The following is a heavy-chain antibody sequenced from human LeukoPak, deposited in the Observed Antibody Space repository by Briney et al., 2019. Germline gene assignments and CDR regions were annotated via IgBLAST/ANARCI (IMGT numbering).Heavy chain of an antibody. D-gene: IGHD3-22*01. J-gene: IGHJ4*02. Sequence: PVKVSCKASGGSFSNYAISWVRQAPGQGLQWMGGIIPIFGTPNYAQKFQGRVTITADESTSTAYMELSSLRSEDTAVYYCARDRYYDSGGYFSAEDFDYWGQGTMVTVSS. CDR3: ARDRYYDSGGYFSAEDFDY. V-gene: IGHV1-69*13. CDR2: IIPIFGTP. CDR1: GGSFSNYA.